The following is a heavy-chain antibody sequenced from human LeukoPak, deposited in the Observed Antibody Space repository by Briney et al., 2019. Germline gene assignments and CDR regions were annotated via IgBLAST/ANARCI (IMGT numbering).Heavy chain of an antibody. CDR1: GGSISSYY. V-gene: IGHV4-59*08. CDR3: ARGPYYPPYYFDY. CDR2: IYYSGST. Sequence: PSETLSLTCTVSGGSISSYYWSWIRQPPGKGLERIGYIYYSGSTNYNPSLKSRVTISVDTSKNQFSLKLSSVTAADTAVYYCARGPYYPPYYFDYWGQGTLVTVSS. J-gene: IGHJ4*02. D-gene: IGHD3-10*01.